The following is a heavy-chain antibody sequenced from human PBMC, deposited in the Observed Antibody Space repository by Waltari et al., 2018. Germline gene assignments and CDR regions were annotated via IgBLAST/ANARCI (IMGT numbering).Heavy chain of an antibody. CDR1: GFTFSNYS. J-gene: IGHJ4*02. D-gene: IGHD6-13*01. CDR3: ARGGAAEENDY. Sequence: EVQLVESGGGLVPPGGSLRLSCITSGFTFSNYSMNWVRQAPGKGLELVSYISRTSNTIYYADSVKGRFTISRDNAKHSLYLQMNSLRAEDMAVYYCARGGAAEENDYWGQGTLVTVSS. CDR2: ISRTSNTI. V-gene: IGHV3-48*01.